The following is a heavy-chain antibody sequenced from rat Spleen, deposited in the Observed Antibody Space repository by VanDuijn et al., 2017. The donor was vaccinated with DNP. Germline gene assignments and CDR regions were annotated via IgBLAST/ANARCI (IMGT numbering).Heavy chain of an antibody. J-gene: IGHJ3*01. Sequence: EVQLVESGGGLVQPGRSLKLSCAASGLTFSNFGMAWVRQAPAKGLEWVATISYNGGTPYYRDSVKGRFTISRDNAQSTLYLQMDSLRSEDTATYYCARSDSYGFPYWGQGTLVTVSS. D-gene: IGHD1-2*01. CDR2: ISYNGGTP. CDR1: GLTFSNFG. CDR3: ARSDSYGFPY. V-gene: IGHV5-29*01.